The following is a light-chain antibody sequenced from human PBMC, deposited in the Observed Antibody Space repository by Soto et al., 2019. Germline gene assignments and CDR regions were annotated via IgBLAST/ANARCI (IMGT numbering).Light chain of an antibody. CDR1: QSVTNNY. CDR3: QQYGNSPIT. Sequence: DIVLTQSPGPLSLSPGERATLSCRASQSVTNNYLAWYQQKPAQAPTLLIDGASSRATGVPDRFSGTGSGTDFTLTISRLEPEDFAVFYCQQYGNSPITFGQGTRLEIK. V-gene: IGKV3-20*01. CDR2: GAS. J-gene: IGKJ5*01.